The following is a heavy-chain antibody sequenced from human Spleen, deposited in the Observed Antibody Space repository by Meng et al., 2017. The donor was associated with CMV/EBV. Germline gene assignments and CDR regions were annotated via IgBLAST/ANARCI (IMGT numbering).Heavy chain of an antibody. CDR1: GFTFSSYG. D-gene: IGHD1-26*01. Sequence: ESLKISCAASGFTFSSYGINWVRQAPGKGLEWIGYIYYSGSTNYNPSLKSRVTISVDTSKNQFSLKLSSVTAADTAVYYCARERRELLTGKYYFDYWGQGTLVTVSS. CDR3: ARERRELLTGKYYFDY. J-gene: IGHJ4*02. V-gene: IGHV4-59*01. CDR2: IYYSGST.